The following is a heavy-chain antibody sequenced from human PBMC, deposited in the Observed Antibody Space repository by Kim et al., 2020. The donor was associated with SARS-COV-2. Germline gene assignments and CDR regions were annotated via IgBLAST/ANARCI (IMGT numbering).Heavy chain of an antibody. CDR3: ARGILSLDYGDSYYFDY. Sequence: LQGRVTMTTDTSTSTAYMELRSLRSDDTAVYYCARGILSLDYGDSYYFDYWGQGTLVTVSS. D-gene: IGHD4-17*01. V-gene: IGHV1-18*01. J-gene: IGHJ4*02.